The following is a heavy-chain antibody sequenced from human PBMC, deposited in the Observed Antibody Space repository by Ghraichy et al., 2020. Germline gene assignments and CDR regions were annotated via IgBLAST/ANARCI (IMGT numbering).Heavy chain of an antibody. D-gene: IGHD3-16*01. V-gene: IGHV3-33*01. CDR2: IWYDGSKK. CDR3: ARTLDGGCDY. Sequence: LNISCAASGFIFSDYGMQWVRQAPGKGLEWVAVIWYDGSKKYYADSVKGRFTISRDSSNNTLFLQMNSLRVDDTAVYYCARTLDGGCDYWGQGTLVTVSS. CDR1: GFIFSDYG. J-gene: IGHJ4*02.